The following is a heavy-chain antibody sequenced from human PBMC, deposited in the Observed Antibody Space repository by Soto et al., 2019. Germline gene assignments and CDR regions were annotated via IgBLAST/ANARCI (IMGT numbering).Heavy chain of an antibody. J-gene: IGHJ6*03. CDR3: ARLFKTTVTTDWGGTYYYYMDV. CDR1: GGSISSYY. CDR2: IYYSGST. Sequence: SETLSLTCTVSGGSISSYYWSWIRQPPGKGLEWIGYIYYSGSTNYNPSLKSRVTISVDTSKNQFSLKLSSVTAADTAVYYCARLFKTTVTTDWGGTYYYYMDVWGKGTTVTVSS. D-gene: IGHD4-17*01. V-gene: IGHV4-59*01.